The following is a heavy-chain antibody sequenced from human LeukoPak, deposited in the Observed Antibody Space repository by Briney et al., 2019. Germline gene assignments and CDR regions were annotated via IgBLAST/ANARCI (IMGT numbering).Heavy chain of an antibody. J-gene: IGHJ4*02. CDR2: IYYSGST. D-gene: IGHD6-13*01. CDR3: AYTGYSSSWYPGDFDY. Sequence: SETLSLTCTVSGGSISSYYWSWIRQPPGKGLEWIGYIYYSGSTNYNPSLKSRVTISVDTSKNQFSLKLSSVTAADTAVYYCAYTGYSSSWYPGDFDYWGQGTLVTVSS. CDR1: GGSISSYY. V-gene: IGHV4-59*01.